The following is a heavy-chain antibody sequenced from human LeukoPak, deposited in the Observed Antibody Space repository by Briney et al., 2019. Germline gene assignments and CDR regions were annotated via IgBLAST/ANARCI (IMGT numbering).Heavy chain of an antibody. CDR1: GGSIRSSYYY. J-gene: IGHJ4*02. D-gene: IGHD3-3*01. V-gene: IGHV4-39*07. Sequence: PSETLSLTCTVSGGSIRSSYYYWGWIRQPPGKGLEWIGSIYDSGSTYYNPSLKSRVTISVDTSKNQFSLKLSSVTAADTAVYYCARVSYDFWSGRGYYFDYWGQGTLVTVSS. CDR2: IYDSGST. CDR3: ARVSYDFWSGRGYYFDY.